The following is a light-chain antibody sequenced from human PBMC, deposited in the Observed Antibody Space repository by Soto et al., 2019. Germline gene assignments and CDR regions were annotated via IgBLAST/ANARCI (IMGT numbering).Light chain of an antibody. Sequence: QPVLTQSPSASASLGASVKLTCTLSSGHSSYAIAWHQQQPEKGPRYLMKVNSDGSHSKGDGIPDRFSGSSSGAERYLSISSLLSEDEADYYCQTWGTGRPWVFGGGTTLTVL. CDR2: VNSDGSH. CDR3: QTWGTGRPWV. J-gene: IGLJ3*02. V-gene: IGLV4-69*01. CDR1: SGHSSYA.